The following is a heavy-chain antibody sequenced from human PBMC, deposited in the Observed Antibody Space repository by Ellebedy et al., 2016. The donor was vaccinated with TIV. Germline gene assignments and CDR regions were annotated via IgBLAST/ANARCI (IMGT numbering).Heavy chain of an antibody. Sequence: MPSETLSLTCTVSGGSISSPSYYWGWIRQPPGKGLEWIGSIYYSGSTYYYPSLKSRVTMSIDTSKNQFSLNLSSVTAADTAMYYCARKYTNGWFFPLDIWGQGTMVLVSS. V-gene: IGHV4-39*07. CDR1: GGSISSPSYY. D-gene: IGHD2-8*01. CDR2: IYYSGST. J-gene: IGHJ3*02. CDR3: ARKYTNGWFFPLDI.